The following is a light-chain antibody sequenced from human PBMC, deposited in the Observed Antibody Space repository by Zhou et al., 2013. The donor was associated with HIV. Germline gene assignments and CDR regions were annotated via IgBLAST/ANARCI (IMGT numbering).Light chain of an antibody. CDR3: QHYNYWPPV. J-gene: IGKJ4*01. V-gene: IGKV1-39*01. Sequence: DIQMTQSPSSLSASVGDRVTITCRASQSISSYLNWYQQKPGKAPKLLIYAASSLQSGVPSRFSGSGSGTDFTLTISSLQPEDFAVYYCQHYNYWPPVFGGGTKVEIK. CDR2: AAS. CDR1: QSISSY.